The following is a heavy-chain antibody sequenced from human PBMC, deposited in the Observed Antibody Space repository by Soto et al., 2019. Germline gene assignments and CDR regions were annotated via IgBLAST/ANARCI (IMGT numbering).Heavy chain of an antibody. J-gene: IGHJ4*02. V-gene: IGHV4-30-2*01. CDR2: IYHSGGT. CDR3: ARDSRRGYGLEY. D-gene: IGHD3-22*01. CDR1: VDYISSGGYS. Sequence: QLQLQESGSGLVTPSQTLSLTCAVSVDYISSGGYSWNWIGQPQGKGLEWIGYIYHSGGTDYNPSLKSRGTITVDSSNNQCSLKLCSLTAAKTAVYYCARDSRRGYGLEYGGQGTLVTVSS.